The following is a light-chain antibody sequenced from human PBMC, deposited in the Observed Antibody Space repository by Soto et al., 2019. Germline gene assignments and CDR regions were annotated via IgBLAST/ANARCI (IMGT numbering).Light chain of an antibody. J-gene: IGKJ4*01. CDR3: QQYGNSPLT. CDR2: GAS. Sequence: EIVMTQSPATLSVSPGERAILSCSASQSIRTNVAWYQQRPGQAPRLLIYGASTRATDIPARFSGSGSGTEFTLTISRLEPEDFAVYYCQQYGNSPLTFGGGTKVEIK. V-gene: IGKV3-15*01. CDR1: QSIRTN.